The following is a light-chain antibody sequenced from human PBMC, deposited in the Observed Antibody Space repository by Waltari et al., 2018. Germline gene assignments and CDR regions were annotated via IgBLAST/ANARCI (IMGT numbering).Light chain of an antibody. Sequence: ETIMTQSPAILSVSPGETATLSCRASKIICNHLAWYQQTPGQAPKLLIYVASSRGTGIPARFFGAGSGTDFTLTISSLQSEDCAVYYCQQYNEWPYTFGQGTKVDLK. V-gene: IGKV3-15*01. J-gene: IGKJ2*01. CDR1: KIICNH. CDR3: QQYNEWPYT. CDR2: VAS.